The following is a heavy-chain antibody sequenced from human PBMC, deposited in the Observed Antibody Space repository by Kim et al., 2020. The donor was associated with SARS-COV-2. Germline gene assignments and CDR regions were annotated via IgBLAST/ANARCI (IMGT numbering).Heavy chain of an antibody. D-gene: IGHD3-3*01. Sequence: ASVKVSCKASGYTFTSFGISWVRQAPGQGLEWMGWISAYNGNTIYAQKLQGRVTMTTDTSTSTAYMELRSLRSDDTAVYYCARVGALTLFGVVMTTHHYYMDVWGKGTTVTVSS. CDR3: ARVGALTLFGVVMTTHHYYMDV. V-gene: IGHV1-18*01. CDR2: ISAYNGNT. J-gene: IGHJ6*03. CDR1: GYTFTSFG.